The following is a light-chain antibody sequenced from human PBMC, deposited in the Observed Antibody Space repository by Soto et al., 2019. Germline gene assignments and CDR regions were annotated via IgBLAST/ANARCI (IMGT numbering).Light chain of an antibody. V-gene: IGKV1-33*01. CDR2: DAS. J-gene: IGKJ5*01. CDR1: QNITNY. CDR3: QQYENLPN. Sequence: ETQMTQSPCSLSASVVGRGTLTFQASQNITNYLNWYQQKPGRAPKLLIYDASNLEAGVPSRFRGSGSGTDFTFTISRLQPEDIATYYCQQYENLPNFGQGTRLEI.